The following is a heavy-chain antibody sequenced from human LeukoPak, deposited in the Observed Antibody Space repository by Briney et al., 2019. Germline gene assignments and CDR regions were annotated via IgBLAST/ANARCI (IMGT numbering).Heavy chain of an antibody. CDR1: GYTFTSYY. D-gene: IGHD6-19*01. Sequence: ASVKVSCKASGYTFTSYYMHWVRQAPGQGLEWMGIINPSGGSTSYAQKFQGRVTMTRDMSTSTVYMELSSLRSEDTAVYYCARDPSPEYSSGHKTFDYWGQGTLVTVSS. J-gene: IGHJ4*02. V-gene: IGHV1-46*01. CDR2: INPSGGST. CDR3: ARDPSPEYSSGHKTFDY.